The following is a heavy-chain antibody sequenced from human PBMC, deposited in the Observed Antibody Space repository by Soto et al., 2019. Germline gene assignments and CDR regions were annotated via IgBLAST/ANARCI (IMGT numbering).Heavy chain of an antibody. CDR2: TYFRSKWYN. CDR1: GDSVSSNTAS. Sequence: SQTLSLTCAISGDSVSSNTASWSWIRQSPSRGLEWLGRTYFRSKWYNDYAVSVKSRIIINPDTSNNQFSLQLNSATPEDTAVYFCAKGDNLGPKTGYAFDPWGQGIMVTVSS. CDR3: AKGDNLGPKTGYAFDP. V-gene: IGHV6-1*01. J-gene: IGHJ5*02. D-gene: IGHD5-12*01.